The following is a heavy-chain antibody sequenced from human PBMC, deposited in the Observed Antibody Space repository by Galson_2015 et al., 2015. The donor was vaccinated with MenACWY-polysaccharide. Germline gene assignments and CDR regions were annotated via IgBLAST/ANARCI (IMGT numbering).Heavy chain of an antibody. CDR2: ISPNSGDT. CDR1: GYTFTGYY. CDR3: TRVESVAGTN. J-gene: IGHJ4*02. D-gene: IGHD6-19*01. V-gene: IGHV1-2*02. Sequence: SVKVSCKASGYTFTGYYMHWVRQAPGQGLEWMGWISPNSGDTNYAQKFQGRVTMTSDTPISTAYMELSRLRSDDTAVYYCTRVESVAGTNWGQGTLVTVSS.